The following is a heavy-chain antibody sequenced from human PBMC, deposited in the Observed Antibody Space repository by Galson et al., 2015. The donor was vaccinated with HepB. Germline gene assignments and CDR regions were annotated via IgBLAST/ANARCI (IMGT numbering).Heavy chain of an antibody. CDR2: VYYSGVT. CDR1: GGSTSSSSYY. CDR3: ARALGGSYFYGMDV. Sequence: ETLSLTCTVSGGSTSSSSYYWNWIRQSPGKGLEWIGSVYYSGVTYYNPSLKSRVTISVDTSKNEFSLRVSSVTAADTALYYCARALGGSYFYGMDVWGRGTTVAVSS. D-gene: IGHD3-16*02. V-gene: IGHV4-39*01. J-gene: IGHJ6*02.